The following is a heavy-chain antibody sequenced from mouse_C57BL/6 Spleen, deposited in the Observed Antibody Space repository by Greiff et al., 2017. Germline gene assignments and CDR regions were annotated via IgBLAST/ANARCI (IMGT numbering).Heavy chain of an antibody. CDR1: GYTFTSYW. CDR3: TKWKCYYGRSYDAMDY. V-gene: IGHV1-55*01. Sequence: QVQLQQSGAELVKPGASVKMSCKASGYTFTSYWITWVKQRPGQGLEWIGDIYPGSGSTNYNEKFKNKATLTVDTSSSTAYMQLSSLTSEDSAVYYCTKWKCYYGRSYDAMDYWGQGTSVTVSS. J-gene: IGHJ4*01. D-gene: IGHD1-1*01. CDR2: IYPGSGST.